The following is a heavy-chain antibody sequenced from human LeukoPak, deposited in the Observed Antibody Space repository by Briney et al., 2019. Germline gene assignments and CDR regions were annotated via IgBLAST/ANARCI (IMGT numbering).Heavy chain of an antibody. D-gene: IGHD4-23*01. V-gene: IGHV3-48*04. J-gene: IGHJ4*02. CDR1: GFTFSSYS. Sequence: PGGSLRLSCAASGFTFSSYSMNWIRQAPGKGLEWVSYISSSGSTIYYADSVKGRFTISRDNAKNSLYLQMNSLRAEDTAVYYCAAILYGGNSMPTDYWGQGTLVTVSS. CDR2: ISSSGSTI. CDR3: AAILYGGNSMPTDY.